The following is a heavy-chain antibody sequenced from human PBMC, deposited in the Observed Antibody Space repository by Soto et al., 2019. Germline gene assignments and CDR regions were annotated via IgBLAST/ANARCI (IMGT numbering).Heavy chain of an antibody. CDR1: GGSISNSNYY. J-gene: IGHJ6*03. CDR2: ISYTGST. CDR3: ARLLSGYYMDV. V-gene: IGHV4-39*01. Sequence: SETLSLTCTVSGGSISNSNYYWGWIRQPPEKGLEWIASISYTGSTFYKPSLKSRVTIYADTSKNHFSLKLSSVTAADTAVYYCARLLSGYYMDVWGKGTTVTVSS. D-gene: IGHD2-15*01.